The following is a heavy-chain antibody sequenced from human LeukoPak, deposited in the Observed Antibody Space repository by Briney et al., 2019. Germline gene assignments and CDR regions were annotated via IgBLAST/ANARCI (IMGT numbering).Heavy chain of an antibody. Sequence: SETLSLTCAVYGGSFSGYYWSWIRQPPGKGLEWIGEINHSGSTNYNPSLKSRVTISVDTSKNQFSLKLSSVTAADTAVYYCARSDIVVVPAAMGPMDVWGKGTTVTVSS. D-gene: IGHD2-2*01. V-gene: IGHV4-34*01. CDR1: GGSFSGYY. CDR3: ARSDIVVVPAAMGPMDV. J-gene: IGHJ6*03. CDR2: INHSGST.